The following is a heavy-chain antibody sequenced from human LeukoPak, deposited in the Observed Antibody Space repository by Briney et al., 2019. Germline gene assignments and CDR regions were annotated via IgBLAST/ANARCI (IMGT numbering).Heavy chain of an antibody. D-gene: IGHD6-6*01. CDR1: GFTFKSYA. V-gene: IGHV3-64*05. CDR2: INTNGANT. Sequence: GGSLRLSCSASGFTFKSYAMHWVRQAPGKGLEYVSSINTNGANTHYADSVKGRFTISRDNSRNTVYVQMNSLTPEDTAVYYCVKGLDYSSSQMDSWGQGTLVTVSS. CDR3: VKGLDYSSSQMDS. J-gene: IGHJ4*02.